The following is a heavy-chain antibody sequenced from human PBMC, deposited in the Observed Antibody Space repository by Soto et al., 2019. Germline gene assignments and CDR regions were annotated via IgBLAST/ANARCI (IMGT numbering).Heavy chain of an antibody. J-gene: IGHJ6*02. D-gene: IGHD3-22*01. V-gene: IGHV3-30-3*01. CDR3: TRTYYDDSPDYYGPRDYYYGMDV. Sequence: QVQLVESGGGVVQPGRSLRLSCAASGFTFSSYAVHWVRQAPGKGLEWVAVISHDGSNKYYADSVKGRFTISRDNSKNTMYLQMNSLRAEDTAVYYCTRTYYDDSPDYYGPRDYYYGMDVWGQGTTVTVSS. CDR2: ISHDGSNK. CDR1: GFTFSSYA.